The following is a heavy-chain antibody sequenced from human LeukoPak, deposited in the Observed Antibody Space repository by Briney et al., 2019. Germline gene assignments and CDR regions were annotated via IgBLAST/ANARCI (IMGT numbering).Heavy chain of an antibody. CDR2: IRYDGSNK. Sequence: GGSLRLSCEASGFTFSAYWTSWVRQAPGKGLEWVAFIRYDGSNKYYADFVKGRFTISRDNSKNTLYPQMDSLRGEDTAVYYCAKEISGSYYSDYWGQGTLVTVSS. CDR3: AKEISGSYYSDY. V-gene: IGHV3-30*02. CDR1: GFTFSAYW. J-gene: IGHJ4*02. D-gene: IGHD1-26*01.